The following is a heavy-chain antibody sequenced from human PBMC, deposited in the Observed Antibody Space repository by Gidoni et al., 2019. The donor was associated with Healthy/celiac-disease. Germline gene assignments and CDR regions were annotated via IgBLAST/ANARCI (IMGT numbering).Heavy chain of an antibody. CDR2: IRSKANSYAT. D-gene: IGHD6-25*01. V-gene: IGHV3-73*01. Sequence: EVQLVESGGGLVQPGGSMKLSCAATGCTFSGSAMHWVRQASGKGLEWVGRIRSKANSYATAYAASVKGRFTISRDDSKNTAYLQMNSLKTEDTAVYYCTRRSGSFDYWGQGTLVTVSS. CDR3: TRRSGSFDY. J-gene: IGHJ4*02. CDR1: GCTFSGSA.